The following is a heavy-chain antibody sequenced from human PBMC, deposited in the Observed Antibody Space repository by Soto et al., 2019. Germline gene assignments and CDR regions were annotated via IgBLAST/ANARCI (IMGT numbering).Heavy chain of an antibody. D-gene: IGHD1-1*01. J-gene: IGHJ6*02. Sequence: QVQLVESGGGVVQPGRSLRLSCAASGLNFNRNGMHWVRQAPGKGLEWVAVIWYDGSKESYSDSVKGRFTISRDNSKNMLYLQMNSVRVEDTAVYFCARDRSAGNYFYYRMDVWGQGTTVTVSS. CDR3: ARDRSAGNYFYYRMDV. CDR1: GLNFNRNG. CDR2: IWYDGSKE. V-gene: IGHV3-33*01.